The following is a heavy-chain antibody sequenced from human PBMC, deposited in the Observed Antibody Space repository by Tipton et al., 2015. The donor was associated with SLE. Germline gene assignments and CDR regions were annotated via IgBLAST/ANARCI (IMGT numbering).Heavy chain of an antibody. CDR1: GFTFDDYT. J-gene: IGHJ3*02. CDR2: ISWDGGIT. CDR3: AKDSGYCSSTSCYTDAFDI. D-gene: IGHD2-2*01. V-gene: IGHV3-43*01. Sequence: SLRLSCAASGFTFDDYTMHWVRQAPGKGLEWVSLISWDGGITYYADSVKGRFTISRDNSKNSLYLQMNSLRTEDTALYYCAKDSGYCSSTSCYTDAFDIWGQGTMVTVSS.